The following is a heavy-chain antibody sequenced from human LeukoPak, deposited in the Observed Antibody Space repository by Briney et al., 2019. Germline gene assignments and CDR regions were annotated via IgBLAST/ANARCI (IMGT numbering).Heavy chain of an antibody. CDR2: ISGSGGST. D-gene: IGHD6-19*01. Sequence: GGSLRLSCAASGFTVSSNYMSWVRQAPGKGLEWVSAISGSGGSTYYADSVKGRFTISRDNSKNTLYLQMNSLRAEDTAVYYCAKDLVAVAGNADGYDYWGQGTLVTVSS. V-gene: IGHV3-23*01. J-gene: IGHJ4*02. CDR1: GFTVSSNY. CDR3: AKDLVAVAGNADGYDY.